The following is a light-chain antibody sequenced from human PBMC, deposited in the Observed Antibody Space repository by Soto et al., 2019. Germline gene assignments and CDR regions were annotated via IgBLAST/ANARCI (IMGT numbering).Light chain of an antibody. CDR2: AAS. CDR3: QQYNSYSSMYT. V-gene: IGKV1-9*01. J-gene: IGKJ5*01. CDR1: QDIAIY. Sequence: IQLTQSPSSLSASVGDRVTITCRASQDIAIYLAWYQQKPGEAPKLLIYAASTLYGGVPSRFSGSGSGTEFTLTISSLQPDDFATYYCQQYNSYSSMYTFGQGTRLEIK.